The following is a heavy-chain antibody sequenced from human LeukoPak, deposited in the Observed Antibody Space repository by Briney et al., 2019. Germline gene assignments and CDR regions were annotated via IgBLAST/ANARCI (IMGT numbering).Heavy chain of an antibody. CDR3: AREGDGYNPYGWFDP. J-gene: IGHJ5*02. Sequence: SETVSLTCTVSGGSISSYYWSWIRQPPGKGLEWIGYIYYSGSTNYNPSLKSRVTISVDTSKNQFSLKLSSVTAADTAVYYCAREGDGYNPYGWFDPWGQGTLVTVSS. D-gene: IGHD5-24*01. CDR2: IYYSGST. V-gene: IGHV4-59*01. CDR1: GGSISSYY.